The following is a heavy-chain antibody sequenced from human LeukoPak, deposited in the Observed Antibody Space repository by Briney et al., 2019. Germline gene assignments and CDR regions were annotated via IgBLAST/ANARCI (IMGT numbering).Heavy chain of an antibody. CDR2: ISWNSGSI. D-gene: IGHD3-10*01. CDR3: AKDNMVRGLMGWFDP. Sequence: GRSLRLSCAASGFTFSSNAMHWGRQAPGKGLEWVSGISWNSGSIGYADSVKGRFTISRDNAKNSLYLQMNSLRAEDTALYYCAKDNMVRGLMGWFDPWGQGTLVSVSS. J-gene: IGHJ5*02. V-gene: IGHV3-9*01. CDR1: GFTFSSNA.